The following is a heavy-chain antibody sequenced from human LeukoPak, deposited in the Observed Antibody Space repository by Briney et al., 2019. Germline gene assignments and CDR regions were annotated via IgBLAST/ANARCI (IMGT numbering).Heavy chain of an antibody. J-gene: IGHJ4*02. V-gene: IGHV3-33*01. D-gene: IGHD6-13*01. CDR1: GFTFSSYG. CDR2: IWYDGSNK. CDR3: ARSVGDGRIAAAGFFDY. Sequence: GGSLRLSCAASGFTFSSYGMHWVRQASGKGLEWVAVIWYDGSNKYYADSVKGRFTISRDNSKNTLYLQMNSLRAEDTAVYYCARSVGDGRIAAAGFFDYWGQGTLVTVSS.